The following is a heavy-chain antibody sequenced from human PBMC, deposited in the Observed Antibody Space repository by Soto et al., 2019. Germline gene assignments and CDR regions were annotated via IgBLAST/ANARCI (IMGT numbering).Heavy chain of an antibody. J-gene: IGHJ3*02. CDR1: GFTFKNHA. D-gene: IGHD3-3*01. CDR2: ISYDGSNK. Sequence: QGQLVESGGDAVQPGRSLRLSCVGSGFTFKNHAMHWVRLAPGQGLERVAYISYDGSNKAYGDSVQGRFTISRDNSKNTVILQMNSLRVEDTGVFHCAKEGRSYDDFWSGSIGSFDIWGRGTTVTVSS. V-gene: IGHV3-30*18. CDR3: AKEGRSYDDFWSGSIGSFDI.